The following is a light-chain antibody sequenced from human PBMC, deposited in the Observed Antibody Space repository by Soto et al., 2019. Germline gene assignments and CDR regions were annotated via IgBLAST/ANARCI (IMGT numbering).Light chain of an antibody. CDR3: QQSYDTPAIT. CDR1: QSISTY. J-gene: IGKJ5*01. Sequence: DIQMTQSPSSLSASVGDRVTITCRASQSISTYLNWYQQKPGQAPKLLIYVASHLQSGVPSRFSGSGSGTDFTLTISGLLPEHFATYYCQQSYDTPAITFGQGTRLEIK. V-gene: IGKV1-39*01. CDR2: VAS.